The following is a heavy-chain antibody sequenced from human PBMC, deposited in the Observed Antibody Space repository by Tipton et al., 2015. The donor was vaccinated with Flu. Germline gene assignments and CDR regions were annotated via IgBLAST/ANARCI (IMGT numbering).Heavy chain of an antibody. CDR2: IYYSGST. CDR3: ARERARGSSYYFDY. D-gene: IGHD3-10*01. V-gene: IGHV4-31*03. Sequence: LRLSCTVSGGSISSGGYYWSWIRQHPGKGLEWIGYIYYSGSTYYNPSLKSRVTISVDTSKNQFSLKLSSVTAADTAVYYCARERARGSSYYFDYWGQGTLVTVSS. J-gene: IGHJ4*02. CDR1: GGSISSGGYY.